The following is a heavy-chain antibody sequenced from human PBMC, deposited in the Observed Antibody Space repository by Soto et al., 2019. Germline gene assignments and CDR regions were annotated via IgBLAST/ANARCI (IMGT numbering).Heavy chain of an antibody. CDR1: GFTFSSYG. D-gene: IGHD3-3*01. V-gene: IGHV3-30*18. CDR2: ISYDGSNK. CDR3: AKDGETYDFWSGYYTGMQGIDY. J-gene: IGHJ4*02. Sequence: GGSLRLSCAASGFTFSSYGMHWVRQAPGKGLEWVAVISYDGSNKYYADSVKGRFTISRGNSKNTLYLQMNSLRAEDTAVYYCAKDGETYDFWSGYYTGMQGIDYWGQGTLVTVSS.